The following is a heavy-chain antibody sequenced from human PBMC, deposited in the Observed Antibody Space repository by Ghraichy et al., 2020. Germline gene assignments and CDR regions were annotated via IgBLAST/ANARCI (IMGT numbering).Heavy chain of an antibody. Sequence: SETLSLTCTVSGGSISSYYWSWIRQPPGKGLEWIGYIYYSGSTNYNPSLKSRVTISVDTSKNQFSLKLSSVTAADTAVYYCASLDDSSGYEFDYWGQGTLVTVSS. D-gene: IGHD3-22*01. J-gene: IGHJ4*02. CDR3: ASLDDSSGYEFDY. CDR1: GGSISSYY. CDR2: IYYSGST. V-gene: IGHV4-59*08.